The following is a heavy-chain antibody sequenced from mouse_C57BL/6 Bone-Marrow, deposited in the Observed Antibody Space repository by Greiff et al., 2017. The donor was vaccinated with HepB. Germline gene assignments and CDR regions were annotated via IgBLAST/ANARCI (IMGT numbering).Heavy chain of an antibody. V-gene: IGHV2-2*01. J-gene: IGHJ3*01. CDR1: GFSLTSYG. D-gene: IGHD1-1*01. Sequence: QVTLKVSGPGLVQPSQSLSITCTVSGFSLTSYGVHWVRQSPGKGLEWLGVIWSGGSTDYNAAFISRLSISKDNSKSQVFFKMNSLQADDTAIYYCARWNGSSYTWFAYWGQGTLVTVSA. CDR3: ARWNGSSYTWFAY. CDR2: IWSGGST.